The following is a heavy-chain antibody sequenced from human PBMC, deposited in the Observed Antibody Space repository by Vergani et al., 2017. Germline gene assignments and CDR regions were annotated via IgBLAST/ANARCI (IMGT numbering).Heavy chain of an antibody. D-gene: IGHD6-19*01. V-gene: IGHV3-23*01. CDR2: ISGSGGST. CDR3: ARALGDSSGWSVYYFDY. Sequence: EVQLLESGGGLVQPGGSLRLSCAASGFTFSSYAMSWVRQAPGKGLEWVSAISGSGGSTYYADSVKGRFTISRDNSKNTLYLQMNSLRAEDTAVYYCARALGDSSGWSVYYFDYWGQGTLVTVSS. J-gene: IGHJ4*02. CDR1: GFTFSSYA.